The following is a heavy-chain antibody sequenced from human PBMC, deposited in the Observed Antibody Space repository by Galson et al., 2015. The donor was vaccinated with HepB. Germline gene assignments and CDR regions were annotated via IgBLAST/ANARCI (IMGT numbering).Heavy chain of an antibody. D-gene: IGHD3-22*01. Sequence: SLRLSCAASGFTFGDYAMSWVRQAPGKGLEWVGFIRSKAYGGTTEYAASVKGRFTISRDDSKSIAYLQMNSLKTEDTAVYYCTRVYLGYDSPFDYWGQGTLVTVSS. CDR2: IRSKAYGGTT. CDR1: GFTFGDYA. J-gene: IGHJ4*02. V-gene: IGHV3-49*04. CDR3: TRVYLGYDSPFDY.